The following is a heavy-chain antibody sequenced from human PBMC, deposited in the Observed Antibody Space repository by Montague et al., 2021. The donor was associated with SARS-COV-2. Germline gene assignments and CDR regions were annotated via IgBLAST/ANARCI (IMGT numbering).Heavy chain of an antibody. J-gene: IGHJ3*02. D-gene: IGHD4-17*01. CDR2: IYYSGST. CDR3: AMRGGALDAFDI. Sequence: SETLSLTCTVSGGSIRTSSYYWVCIRQPPGKELDWIVSIYYSGSTYYNPSLKSRVTISVDTSKNQFSLKLSSVTAADTAVYYCAMRGGALDAFDIWGQGTMVIVSS. V-gene: IGHV4-39*01. CDR1: GGSIRTSSYY.